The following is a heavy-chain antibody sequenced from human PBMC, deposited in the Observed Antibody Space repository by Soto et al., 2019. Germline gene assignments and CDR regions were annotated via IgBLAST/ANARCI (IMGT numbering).Heavy chain of an antibody. CDR1: GDTDTNYV. V-gene: IGHV1-69*13. CDR3: EAEMTFGKLSVV. J-gene: IGHJ6*02. D-gene: IGHD3-16*02. Sequence: SVKVSCKASGDTDTNYVISWVRQAPGQGLEWMGGIFPKFGTTYSAQKLQDRLTITADESTSTVYMQLSSLRLDDTAVYYCEAEMTFGKLSVVWGQGTAVTVSS. CDR2: IFPKFGTT.